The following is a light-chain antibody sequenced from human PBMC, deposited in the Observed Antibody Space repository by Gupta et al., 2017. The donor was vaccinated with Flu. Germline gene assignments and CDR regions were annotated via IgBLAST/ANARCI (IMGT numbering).Light chain of an antibody. Sequence: EIAMTQSPATLSVSPGESATLSCRASQSVSRNLAWYQQKPGQAPRLLIYGASTRAPGIPARFSGSGSGTEFTLTISSLQSEDFAVYYCQQYNNWPQAFGQGTKVEIK. CDR1: QSVSRN. CDR3: QQYNNWPQA. V-gene: IGKV3-15*01. J-gene: IGKJ1*01. CDR2: GAS.